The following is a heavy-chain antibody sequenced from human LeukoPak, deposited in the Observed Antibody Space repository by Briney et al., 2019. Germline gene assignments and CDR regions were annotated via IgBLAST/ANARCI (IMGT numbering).Heavy chain of an antibody. CDR2: INSDGSST. CDR1: GFTFSSYW. J-gene: IGHJ4*02. V-gene: IGHV3-74*01. CDR3: ATAYGDYYDY. Sequence: GGSLRLSCAASGFTFSSYWMSWVRQAPGKGLVRVSRINSDGSSTSYADSVKGRFTISRDNAKNTLYLQMNSLRAEDTAVYYCATAYGDYYDYWGQGTLVTVSS. D-gene: IGHD4-17*01.